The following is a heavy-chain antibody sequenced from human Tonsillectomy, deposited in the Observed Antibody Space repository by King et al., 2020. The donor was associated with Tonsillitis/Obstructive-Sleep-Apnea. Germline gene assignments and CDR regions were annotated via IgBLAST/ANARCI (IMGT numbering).Heavy chain of an antibody. D-gene: IGHD3-22*01. CDR1: GFTFSNYA. CDR2: ISYDGSNK. V-gene: IGHV3-30*04. J-gene: IGHJ3*02. CDR3: ARDGIYDSRGYADAFDI. Sequence: VQLVESGGGVVQPGRSLRLSCAASGFTFSNYAIHWVRQAPGKGLEWVAVISYDGSNKYYADSVKGRFTISRDNSQNRLDLQMNSLRAEDTAVYYCARDGIYDSRGYADAFDIWGQGTIVTVSS.